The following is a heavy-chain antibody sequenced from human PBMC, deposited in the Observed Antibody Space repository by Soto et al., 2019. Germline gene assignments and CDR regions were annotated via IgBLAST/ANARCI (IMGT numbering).Heavy chain of an antibody. J-gene: IGHJ4*02. Sequence: QVQLVQSGAEVKKPGASVKVSCKASGYTFTSYVMHWVRQAPGQRLEWMGWINAGNGNTKYSQKFQGRVTITRDTSASTAYMELSSLRSEDTAVYYCARALSGSYYNFDYWGQGTLVTVSS. CDR2: INAGNGNT. V-gene: IGHV1-3*01. CDR3: ARALSGSYYNFDY. CDR1: GYTFTSYV. D-gene: IGHD1-26*01.